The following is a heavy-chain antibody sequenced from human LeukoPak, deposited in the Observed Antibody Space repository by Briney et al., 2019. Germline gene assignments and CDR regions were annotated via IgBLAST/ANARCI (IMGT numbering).Heavy chain of an antibody. CDR2: ISSTSSYI. CDR1: GFTFSSYS. V-gene: IGHV3-21*01. D-gene: IGHD3-22*01. J-gene: IGHJ4*02. Sequence: GGSLRLSCAASGFTFSSYSMHWVRQAPGKGLEWVSSISSTSSYIYYADPVKGRFTISRDNSKNSLYLQMNSLRAEDTAVYYCVCYYYDSSGYYFEYWSQGTLVTVSS. CDR3: VCYYYDSSGYYFEY.